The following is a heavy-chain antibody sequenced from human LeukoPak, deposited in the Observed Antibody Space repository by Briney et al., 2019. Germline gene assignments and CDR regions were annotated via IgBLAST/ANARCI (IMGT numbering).Heavy chain of an antibody. J-gene: IGHJ4*02. CDR3: AKDKNSRWLQTFDY. CDR1: GFTFSNYA. D-gene: IGHD5-24*01. Sequence: GGSLRLSCAAPGFTFSNYAMSWVRQARGKGLEWVSGISGSGGSTNYADSVKGRFTISRDNSKNTLYLQMNSLRAEDTAVYYCAKDKNSRWLQTFDYWGQGTLVTVSS. V-gene: IGHV3-23*01. CDR2: ISGSGGST.